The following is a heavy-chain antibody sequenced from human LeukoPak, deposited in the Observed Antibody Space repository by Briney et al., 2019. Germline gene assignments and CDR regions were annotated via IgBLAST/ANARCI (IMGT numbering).Heavy chain of an antibody. CDR3: ATEPRWELYSFDI. D-gene: IGHD1-7*01. J-gene: IGHJ3*02. CDR2: IRVSDGAR. V-gene: IGHV3-23*01. Sequence: PGGSLRLSCVASGFTFPTYAMMWVRQAPGKGLEWVSSIRVSDGARFYADSVKGRVTTSRDNPKNTLFLQMNSLRAEDTAAYYCATEPRWELYSFDIWGQGTMVTVSS. CDR1: GFTFPTYA.